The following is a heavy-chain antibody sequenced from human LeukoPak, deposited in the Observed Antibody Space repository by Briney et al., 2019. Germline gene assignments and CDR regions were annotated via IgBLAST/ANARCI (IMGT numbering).Heavy chain of an antibody. CDR3: ARTLKLPWFGEYHHPAHYYYGMDV. CDR1: GFTFSSYG. CDR2: IWYDGSNK. J-gene: IGHJ6*02. V-gene: IGHV3-33*01. Sequence: GRSLRLSCAASGFTFSSYGMHWVRQAPGKGLEWVAVIWYDGSNKYYADSVKGRFTISRDNSKNTLYLQMNSLRAEDTAVYYCARTLKLPWFGEYHHPAHYYYGMDVWGQGTTVTVSS. D-gene: IGHD3-10*01.